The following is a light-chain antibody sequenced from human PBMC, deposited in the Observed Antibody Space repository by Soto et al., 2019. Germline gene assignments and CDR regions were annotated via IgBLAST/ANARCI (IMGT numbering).Light chain of an antibody. J-gene: IGKJ1*01. CDR3: LQYYDYPPT. Sequence: GDRVTFTCRASQDIGNDLGWYQQKPGKAPKFLIYAASTLQSGVPSRFSGSGSGTDFTLTISSLQAEDFATYYCLQYYDYPPTFGQGTTVGFK. CDR1: QDIGND. V-gene: IGKV1-6*01. CDR2: AAS.